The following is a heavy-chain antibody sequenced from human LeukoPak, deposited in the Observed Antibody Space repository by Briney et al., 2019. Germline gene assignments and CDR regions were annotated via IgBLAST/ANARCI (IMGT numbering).Heavy chain of an antibody. D-gene: IGHD3-22*01. Sequence: ASVKVSCKASGYTFTGYYMHWVRQAPGQGLEWMGWINPNGGGTKYAQKFQGRVTMTRDTSISTAYMELSRLRSDDTAVYYCARVPLYYYDSSGYYYGLVCAFDIWGQGTMVTVSS. J-gene: IGHJ3*02. CDR3: ARVPLYYYDSSGYYYGLVCAFDI. CDR2: INPNGGGT. V-gene: IGHV1-2*02. CDR1: GYTFTGYY.